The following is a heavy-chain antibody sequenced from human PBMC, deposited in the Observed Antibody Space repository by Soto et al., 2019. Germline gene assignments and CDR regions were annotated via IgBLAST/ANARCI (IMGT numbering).Heavy chain of an antibody. Sequence: QLVESGGGLVRPGESLRLTCAVSEIDFTYASINWVRQVPARGPEWVGRIEGKTGGGTTDYAAPVKGRFTISRDDSTNQVFLQLDDVEGEDACFFYCTQNNGYARLPRFDGWGQGTQVPVSS. CDR3: TQNNGYARLPRFDG. D-gene: IGHD3-16*01. CDR1: EIDFTYAS. V-gene: IGHV3-15*07. CDR2: IEGKTGGGTT. J-gene: IGHJ4*02.